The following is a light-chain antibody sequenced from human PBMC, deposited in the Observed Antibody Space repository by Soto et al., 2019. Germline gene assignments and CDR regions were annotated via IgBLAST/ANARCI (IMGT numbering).Light chain of an antibody. V-gene: IGKV4-1*01. CDR2: WAS. CDR1: QSVLYSSNNKNY. CDR3: QQYYSTPFT. J-gene: IGKJ3*01. Sequence: DIVITPSPASLAVSLGERATINCKSSQSVLYSSNNKNYLAWYQQKPGQPPKLLIYWASTRESGVPDRFSGSGSGTDFTLTISSLQAEDVAVYYCQQYYSTPFTLGPCT.